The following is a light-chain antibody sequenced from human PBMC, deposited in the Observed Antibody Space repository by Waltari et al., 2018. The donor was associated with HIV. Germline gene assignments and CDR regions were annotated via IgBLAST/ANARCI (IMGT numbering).Light chain of an antibody. Sequence: EIVLTQSPGTLSLSPGERATLSCRASQSVSSSYLAWYQQKPGQAPRLLISGASSSATGIPDRFSGSGSGTDFTLTISRLEPEDFAVYYCQQYGNSPRTFGQGTKLEIK. CDR3: QQYGNSPRT. V-gene: IGKV3-20*01. CDR1: QSVSSSY. J-gene: IGKJ2*02. CDR2: GAS.